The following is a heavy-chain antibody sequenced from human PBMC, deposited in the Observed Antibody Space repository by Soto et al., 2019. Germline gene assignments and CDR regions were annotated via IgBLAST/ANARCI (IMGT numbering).Heavy chain of an antibody. J-gene: IGHJ4*02. CDR2: IYYSGTT. CDR3: ARREIQGPIDY. D-gene: IGHD1-26*01. Sequence: QVQLQESGPGLVKPSDTLSLTCAVSGYSISSSNWWGWIRQPPGKGLEWIGYIYYSGTTYYNPSLKSPVTLSVDTSKHQCTLKLTSVTAVDTAVYYCARREIQGPIDYWGQGTLVTVSS. V-gene: IGHV4-28*01. CDR1: GYSISSSNW.